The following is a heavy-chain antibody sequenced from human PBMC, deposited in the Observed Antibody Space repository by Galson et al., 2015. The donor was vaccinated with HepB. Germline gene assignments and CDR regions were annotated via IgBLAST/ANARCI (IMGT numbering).Heavy chain of an antibody. J-gene: IGHJ4*02. D-gene: IGHD6-19*01. V-gene: IGHV1-69*13. CDR3: ARGIDSSGWGENFDY. CDR1: GGTLSSYA. Sequence: SVKVSCKASGGTLSSYAISWVRQAPGQGLEWMGGIIPIFGTTNYAQKFQGRVTITADESTTIAYMELSSLRSEDTAVYYCARGIDSSGWGENFDYWGQGTLVTVSS. CDR2: IIPIFGTT.